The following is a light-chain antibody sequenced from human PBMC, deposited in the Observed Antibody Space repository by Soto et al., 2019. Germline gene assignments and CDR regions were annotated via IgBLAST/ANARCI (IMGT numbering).Light chain of an antibody. J-gene: IGKJ1*01. V-gene: IGKV3-20*01. CDR3: QQYGSSGWT. CDR2: GAS. CDR1: QSVSSSY. Sequence: EIGLTQSPGTLSLSPGERATLSCRASQSVSSSYLDWYQQKPDQDPRLLIYGASSRDTGTPDRFSGGGYGTDFTLPSSKLEPEEFAVYYCQQYGSSGWTFGQGTKVDIK.